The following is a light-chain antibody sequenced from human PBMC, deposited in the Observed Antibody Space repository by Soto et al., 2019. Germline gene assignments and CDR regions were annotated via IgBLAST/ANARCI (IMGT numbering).Light chain of an antibody. J-gene: IGKJ1*01. V-gene: IGKV3-20*01. CDR1: QSVSSSY. CDR3: QQYGSSPQT. CDR2: GAS. Sequence: EIVLSQSPGTLSLYPGERATLSCRASQSVSSSYLAWYQQKPGQAPRLLIYGASSRATGIPDRFSGSGSGTDFTLTISRLEPEDFAVYYCQQYGSSPQTFGQGSKVDI.